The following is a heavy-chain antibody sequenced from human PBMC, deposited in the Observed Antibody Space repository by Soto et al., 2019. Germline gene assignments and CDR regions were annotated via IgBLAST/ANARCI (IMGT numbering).Heavy chain of an antibody. V-gene: IGHV1-3*01. D-gene: IGHD5-18*01. CDR3: ARRARMGKQLWLPFDL. CDR2: INAGNGNT. J-gene: IGHJ5*02. Sequence: ASVKVSCKASGYTFTSYAMHWVRQAPGQRLEWMGWINAGNGNTKYAQKFQGRVTMTRDIFISTAYMELSSLRSEDTAVYYCARRARMGKQLWLPFDLWGQGTLVTVS. CDR1: GYTFTSYA.